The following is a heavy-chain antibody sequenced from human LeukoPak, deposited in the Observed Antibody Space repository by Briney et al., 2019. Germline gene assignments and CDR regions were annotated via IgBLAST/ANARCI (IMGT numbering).Heavy chain of an antibody. CDR1: GGTFSSYT. J-gene: IGHJ5*02. CDR3: ARRSPTVPNWFDP. CDR2: IIPILGIA. V-gene: IGHV1-69*02. Sequence: SVKVSCKSSGGTFSSYTISWVRQAPGQGLEWMGRIIPILGIANYAQKFQGRVTITADKSTSTAYMELSSLRSEDTAVYYCARRSPTVPNWFDPWGQGTLVTVSS. D-gene: IGHD4-11*01.